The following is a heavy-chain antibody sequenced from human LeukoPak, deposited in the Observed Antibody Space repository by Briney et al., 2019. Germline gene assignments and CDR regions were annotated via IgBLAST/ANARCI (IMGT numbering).Heavy chain of an antibody. V-gene: IGHV1-24*01. J-gene: IGHJ5*02. D-gene: IGHD6-19*01. Sequence: ASVKVSCKVSGYTLTELSMHWVRQAPGKGLEWMGGFDPEDGETIYAQKFLGRVTMTEDTSTDTAYMELSSLRSEDTAVYYCATLYSSGWHNWFDPWGQGTLVTVSS. CDR3: ATLYSSGWHNWFDP. CDR1: GYTLTELS. CDR2: FDPEDGET.